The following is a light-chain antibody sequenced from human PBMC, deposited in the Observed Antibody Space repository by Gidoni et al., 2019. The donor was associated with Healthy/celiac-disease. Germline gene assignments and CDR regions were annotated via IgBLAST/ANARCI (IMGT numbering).Light chain of an antibody. V-gene: IGKV1-39*01. J-gene: IGKJ4*01. CDR3: PPSYSTPPLT. CDR1: QSSSSY. CDR2: AAS. Sequence: DIQMTQSPSSLSASVGDRVNITCRASQSSSSYLNWYQQKPGKAPKLLIYAASSLQSWVPSRFSVSASVTAFTLTIISLQPADFATYYCPPSYSTPPLTFGGWTKVEIK.